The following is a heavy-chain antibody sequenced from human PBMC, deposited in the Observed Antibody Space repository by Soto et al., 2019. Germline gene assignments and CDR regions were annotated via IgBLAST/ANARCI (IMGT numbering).Heavy chain of an antibody. D-gene: IGHD3-3*01. CDR3: SRGRSPYYGYFDP. V-gene: IGHV3-74*01. CDR1: GFTFSGDW. J-gene: IGHJ5*02. Sequence: GGSLRLSCVASGFTFSGDWMHWVRQVPGKGLVWVSRISPDGTTTYYADSVKGRFTISRDNAKNTLYLQMNGLRADDTAVYYCSRGRSPYYGYFDPWGPGTLITVSS. CDR2: ISPDGTTT.